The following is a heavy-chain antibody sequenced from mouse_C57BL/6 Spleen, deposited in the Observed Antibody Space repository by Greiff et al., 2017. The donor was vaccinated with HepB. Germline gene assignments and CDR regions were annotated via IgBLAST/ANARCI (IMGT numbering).Heavy chain of an antibody. CDR1: GFTFSSYA. Sequence: EVKVEESGGGLVKPGGSLKLSCAASGFTFSSYAMSWVRQTPEKRLEWVATISDGGSYTYYPDNVKGRFTISRDNAKNNLYLQMSHLKSEDTAMYYCARDTVVENYFDYWGQGTTLTVSS. D-gene: IGHD1-1*01. J-gene: IGHJ2*01. V-gene: IGHV5-4*01. CDR2: ISDGGSYT. CDR3: ARDTVVENYFDY.